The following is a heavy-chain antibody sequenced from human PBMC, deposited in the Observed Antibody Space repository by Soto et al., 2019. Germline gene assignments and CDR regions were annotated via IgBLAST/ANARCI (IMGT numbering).Heavy chain of an antibody. CDR2: IKQDGSEK. J-gene: IGHJ5*02. CDR1: GFTFSSYW. V-gene: IGHV3-7*01. D-gene: IGHD2-15*01. CDR3: ARDMVVVAAENWFDP. Sequence: GGSLRLSCAASGFTFSSYWMSWVRQAPGKGLEWVANIKQDGSEKYYVDSVKGRFTISRDNAKNSLYLQMNSLRAEDTAVYYCARDMVVVAAENWFDPWGQGTLVTVSS.